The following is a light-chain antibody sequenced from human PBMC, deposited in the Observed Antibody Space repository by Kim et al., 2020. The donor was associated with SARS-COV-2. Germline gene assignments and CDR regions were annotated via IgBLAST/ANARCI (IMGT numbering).Light chain of an antibody. Sequence: SASVGDRVTITCRASQDIANSLAWYQQKPGKVPQVLIYAASTLQSGVPSLFSGSGSGTEFTLTIGSLQTEDVATYYCQKYNSAPWTFGPGTKVDIK. CDR2: AAS. V-gene: IGKV1-27*01. J-gene: IGKJ1*01. CDR1: QDIANS. CDR3: QKYNSAPWT.